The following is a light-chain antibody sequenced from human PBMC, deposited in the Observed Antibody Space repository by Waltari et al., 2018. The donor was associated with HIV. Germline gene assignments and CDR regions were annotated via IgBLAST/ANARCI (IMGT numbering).Light chain of an antibody. Sequence: QSVVTQPPSASGTPGQRVSISCSGSRSDIEREPVNWPQHPPGTAPKLLIYSVDKRPSGVPDRFSGSKSGTSASLAISGLQSEDEADYFCAAWDDSLSAVVFGGGTKLTVL. CDR1: RSDIEREP. J-gene: IGLJ2*01. CDR2: SVD. CDR3: AAWDDSLSAVV. V-gene: IGLV1-44*01.